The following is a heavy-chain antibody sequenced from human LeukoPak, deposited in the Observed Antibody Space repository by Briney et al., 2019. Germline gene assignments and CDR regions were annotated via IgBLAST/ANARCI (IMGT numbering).Heavy chain of an antibody. V-gene: IGHV5-51*01. CDR3: ARRSIVATNYFDY. Sequence: GESLKISCKGSGYSFTSYWIGWVRQMPGKGLEWMGIIYPGDSDTRYSPSFQGQVTISADKSISTAYLPWSSLKASDTAMYYCARRSIVATNYFDYWGQGTLVTVSS. CDR1: GYSFTSYW. CDR2: IYPGDSDT. J-gene: IGHJ4*02. D-gene: IGHD5-12*01.